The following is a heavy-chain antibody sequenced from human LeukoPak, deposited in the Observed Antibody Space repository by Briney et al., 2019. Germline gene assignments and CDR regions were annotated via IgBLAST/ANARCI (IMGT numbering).Heavy chain of an antibody. J-gene: IGHJ3*02. Sequence: GASVRVSCKASEYTVTRYDMQGVREAPGQGREWKGIINPSGGSTSYAQEFQGRVTMTRDTSTSTVYMELSSLRSEDTAVYYCEVTGVGYCSSTTCYGAFDIWGQGTMVTVSS. V-gene: IGHV1-46*01. CDR3: EVTGVGYCSSTTCYGAFDI. CDR2: INPSGGST. CDR1: EYTVTRYD. D-gene: IGHD2-2*01.